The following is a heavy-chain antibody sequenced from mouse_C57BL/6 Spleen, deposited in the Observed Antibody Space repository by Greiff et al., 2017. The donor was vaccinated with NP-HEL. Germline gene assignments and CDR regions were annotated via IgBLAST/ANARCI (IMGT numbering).Heavy chain of an antibody. V-gene: IGHV5-4*01. CDR2: ISDGGSYT. J-gene: IGHJ1*03. Sequence: EVQGVESGGGLVKPGGSLKLSCAASGFTFSSYAMSWVRQTPEKRLEWVATISDGGSYTYYPDNVKGRFTVSRDNAKNNLYLQMSHLKSEDTAMYYCARVAITTVVATDWYFDVWGTGTTVTVSS. CDR1: GFTFSSYA. CDR3: ARVAITTVVATDWYFDV. D-gene: IGHD1-1*01.